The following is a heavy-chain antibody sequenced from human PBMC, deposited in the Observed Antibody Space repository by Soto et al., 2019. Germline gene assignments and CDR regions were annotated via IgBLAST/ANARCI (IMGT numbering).Heavy chain of an antibody. V-gene: IGHV3-23*01. CDR2: ITGSGGTT. CDR3: AKGKRYSSGNDGFDI. CDR1: GFTFRTYA. Sequence: HPGGSLRLSCAASGFTFRTYAMTWVRQAPGKGLEWVSGITGSGGTTYYADSVKGRFTISRDNSKNTLDLQMNSLRAEDTAVYYCAKGKRYSSGNDGFDIWGQGTMVTVSS. J-gene: IGHJ3*02. D-gene: IGHD6-19*01.